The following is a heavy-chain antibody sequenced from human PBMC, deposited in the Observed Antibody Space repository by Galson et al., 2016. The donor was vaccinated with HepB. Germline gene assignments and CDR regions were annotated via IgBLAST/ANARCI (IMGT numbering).Heavy chain of an antibody. V-gene: IGHV2-5*01. CDR1: GFSLSTSGVG. D-gene: IGHD1-1*01. CDR3: SRRTLHAGHWTFDY. CDR2: IYWNDDK. J-gene: IGHJ4*02. Sequence: PALVKPTQTLTLTCTFFGFSLSTSGVGAGWIRQPPGEALEWLALIYWNDDKRYSPSLKSSFSITKDTSKNQVVLTMTNMDPVDTATYYCSRRTLHAGHWTFDYWGQGTLVTVSS.